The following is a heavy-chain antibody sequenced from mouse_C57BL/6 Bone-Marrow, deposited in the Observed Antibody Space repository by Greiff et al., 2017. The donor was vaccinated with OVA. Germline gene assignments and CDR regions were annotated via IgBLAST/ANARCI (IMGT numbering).Heavy chain of an antibody. CDR3: ESLSLLYQYYFDY. V-gene: IGHV1-64*01. CDR2: IHPNSGST. CDR1: GYTFTSYW. D-gene: IGHD1-1*01. J-gene: IGHJ2*01. Sequence: VQLQESGAELVKPGASVKLSCKASGYTFTSYWMHWVKQRPGQGLEWIGMIHPNSGSTNYNEKFKSKATLTVDKSSSTAYMQHSSMTSEDSAVYYCESLSLLYQYYFDYWGQGTTLTVSS.